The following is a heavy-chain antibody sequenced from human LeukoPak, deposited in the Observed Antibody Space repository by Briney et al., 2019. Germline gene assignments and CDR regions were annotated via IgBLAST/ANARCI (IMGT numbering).Heavy chain of an antibody. Sequence: PGGSLRLSCAASGFIFSNYWMTWVRQAPGKGLEWVANIKQDGSEKYYVDSVKGRFTISRDNAKKSLYLQMNSLRAEDTAVYFSGREMIILQYWGQGTLVTVSS. J-gene: IGHJ4*02. V-gene: IGHV3-7*04. CDR1: GFIFSNYW. CDR3: GREMIILQY. CDR2: IKQDGSEK. D-gene: IGHD3-16*01.